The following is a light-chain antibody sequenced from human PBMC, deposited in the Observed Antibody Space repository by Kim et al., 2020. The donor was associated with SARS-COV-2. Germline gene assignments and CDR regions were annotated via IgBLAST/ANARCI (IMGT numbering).Light chain of an antibody. Sequence: AMGRTVRTTCQGDSLRSYYASWYQQKPRQAPVLVIYGKNNRPAGIPDRFSGSSSGTTASLTITGAQAEDEADYYCNSRDSSGNHLVFGGGTQLTVL. CDR3: NSRDSSGNHLV. CDR1: SLRSYY. CDR2: GKN. J-gene: IGLJ2*01. V-gene: IGLV3-19*01.